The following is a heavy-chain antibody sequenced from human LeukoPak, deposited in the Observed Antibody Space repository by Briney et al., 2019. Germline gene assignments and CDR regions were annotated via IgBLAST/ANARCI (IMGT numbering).Heavy chain of an antibody. CDR2: ISWNSGSI. J-gene: IGHJ4*02. CDR1: TFSFSGFW. V-gene: IGHV3-9*01. D-gene: IGHD6-19*01. Sequence: GGSLRLSCAASTFSFSGFWMHWVRQAPGKGLEWVSGISWNSGSIGYADSVKGRFTISRDNAKNSLYLQMNSLRAEDTALYYCAKEVHYSGWYRNFDYWGQGTLVTVSS. CDR3: AKEVHYSGWYRNFDY.